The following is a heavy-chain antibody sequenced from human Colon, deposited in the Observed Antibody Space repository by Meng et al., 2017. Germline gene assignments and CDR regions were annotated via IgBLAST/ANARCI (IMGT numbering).Heavy chain of an antibody. CDR2: ISNSDNTI. Sequence: GESLKISCAASGFTFSNFEMNWVRQAPGKGLEWVSYISNSDNTIYYADSVKGRFTISRDNAKNSLYLQMHSLRPEDTAVDYCARDSGSGSSIEESAFDYWGRGTLVTVSS. J-gene: IGHJ4*02. V-gene: IGHV3-48*03. D-gene: IGHD6-19*01. CDR1: GFTFSNFE. CDR3: ARDSGSGSSIEESAFDY.